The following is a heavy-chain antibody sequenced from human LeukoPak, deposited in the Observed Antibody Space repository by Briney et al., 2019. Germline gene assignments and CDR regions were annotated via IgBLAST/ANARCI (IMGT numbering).Heavy chain of an antibody. CDR2: IYYSGST. V-gene: IGHV4-59*01. Sequence: SETLSLTCTVSGGSISSYYWSWIRQPPGKGLEWIGYIYYSGSTNYNPSLKSRVTISVDTSKNQFSLKLSSVTAADTAVYYCARRSTLLTMDVWGQGTTVTVSS. D-gene: IGHD4/OR15-4a*01. CDR1: GGSISSYY. J-gene: IGHJ6*02. CDR3: ARRSTLLTMDV.